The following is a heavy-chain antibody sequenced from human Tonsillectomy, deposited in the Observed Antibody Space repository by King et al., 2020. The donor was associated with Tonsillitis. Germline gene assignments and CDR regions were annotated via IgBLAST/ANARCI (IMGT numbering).Heavy chain of an antibody. Sequence: VQLQQWGAGLLKPSETLSLTCAVYGGSFSGYYWSWIRQPPGKGLEWIGEINHSGSTNYNPSLKSRVTISVDTSKNQLSLNLSSVTAPDTAVYYCARNGGFDYWGQGTLVTVSS. J-gene: IGHJ4*02. CDR2: INHSGST. CDR1: GGSFSGYY. CDR3: ARNGGFDY. V-gene: IGHV4-34*01. D-gene: IGHD2-8*01.